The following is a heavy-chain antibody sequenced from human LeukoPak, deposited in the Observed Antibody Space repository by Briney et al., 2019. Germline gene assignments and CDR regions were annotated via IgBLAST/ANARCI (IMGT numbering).Heavy chain of an antibody. CDR3: ARGPNGYSGYEPLDY. Sequence: SETLSLTCTVSGGSISSGDYYWSWIRQPPGKGLEWIGYIYYSGSTYYNPSLKSRVTISVDTSKNQFSLKLSSVTAADTAVYYCARGPNGYSGYEPLDYWGQGTLVTVSS. J-gene: IGHJ4*02. D-gene: IGHD5-12*01. V-gene: IGHV4-31*03. CDR1: GGSISSGDYY. CDR2: IYYSGST.